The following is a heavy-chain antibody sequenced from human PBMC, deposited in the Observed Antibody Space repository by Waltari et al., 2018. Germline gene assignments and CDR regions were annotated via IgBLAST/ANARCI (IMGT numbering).Heavy chain of an antibody. D-gene: IGHD1-26*01. V-gene: IGHV3-30*18. CDR1: GFTFSSYG. Sequence: QVQLVESGGGVVQPGRSLRLSCAASGFTFSSYGMHWVRQAPGKGREWGAGIWYDGSKKYYADSVKGPFTISRDNSKNTLYLQMNSLRAEDTAVYYCAKEGATTTRVDYFDYWGQGTLVTVSS. CDR2: IWYDGSKK. J-gene: IGHJ4*02. CDR3: AKEGATTTRVDYFDY.